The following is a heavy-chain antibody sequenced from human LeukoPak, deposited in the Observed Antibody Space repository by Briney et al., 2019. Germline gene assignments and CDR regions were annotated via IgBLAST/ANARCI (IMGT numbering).Heavy chain of an antibody. CDR3: ARGYYDSSGYSYFDY. CDR1: GFTFSSYS. J-gene: IGHJ4*02. Sequence: PGGSLRLSCAASGFTFSSYSMNWVRQAPGKGLEWVSYISSSSSTIYYADSVKGRFTISRDNAKNSLYLQMNSLRAEDTAVYYCARGYYDSSGYSYFDYWGQGTLVTVSS. CDR2: ISSSSSTI. V-gene: IGHV3-48*01. D-gene: IGHD3-22*01.